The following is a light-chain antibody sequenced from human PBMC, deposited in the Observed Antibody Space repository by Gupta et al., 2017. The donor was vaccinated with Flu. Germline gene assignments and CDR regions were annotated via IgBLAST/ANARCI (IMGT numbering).Light chain of an antibody. CDR3: QAWDSSTEV. J-gene: IGLJ1*01. CDR2: QDN. V-gene: IGLV3-1*01. CDR1: KLGDKY. Sequence: SYELTQLPSVSVSPGRTASITCSGDKLGDKYTCWYQQKPGKSPVLVIYQDNKRPSGIPERFSGSNSGNTATLTISATQAMDDADYYCQAWDSSTEVFGTGTKVTVL.